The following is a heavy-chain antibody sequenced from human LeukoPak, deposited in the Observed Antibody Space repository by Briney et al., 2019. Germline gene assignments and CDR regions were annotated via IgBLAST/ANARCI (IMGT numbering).Heavy chain of an antibody. J-gene: IGHJ4*02. CDR1: GGTFISYA. CDR3: ARLGLKSPRGFDY. CDR2: INAGNGNT. V-gene: IGHV1-3*01. Sequence: ASVKVSCKASGGTFISYAMHWVRQAPGQRLEWMGWINAGNGNTKYSQKFQGRVTITRDTSASTAYMELSSLRSEDTAVYYCARLGLKSPRGFDYWGQGTLVTVSS. D-gene: IGHD3-10*01.